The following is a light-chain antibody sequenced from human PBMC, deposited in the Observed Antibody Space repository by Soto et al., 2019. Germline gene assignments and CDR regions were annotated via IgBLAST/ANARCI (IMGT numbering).Light chain of an antibody. Sequence: DIQMTQSPSTLSASVGERVTITCRAIQSLSGWLAWYQQKPGKAPKLLIFASSVLESGVPSRFGGGGSGTEYTLTISSLQPYDFATYYCQPYETYPYTVGQGTKLEIK. CDR3: QPYETYPYT. V-gene: IGKV1-5*03. J-gene: IGKJ2*01. CDR2: ASS. CDR1: QSLSGW.